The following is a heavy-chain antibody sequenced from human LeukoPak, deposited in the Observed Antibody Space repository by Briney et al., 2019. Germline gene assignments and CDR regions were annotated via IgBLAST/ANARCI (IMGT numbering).Heavy chain of an antibody. J-gene: IGHJ4*02. V-gene: IGHV3-23*01. Sequence: PGGSLRLSCAASGFTFSRYGMSWVRQAPGKGLEGVSIISGSGGSTYYADSVKGRFTISRDNSKNTLYLQMNSLRAEDTALYYCAKDYSSSSYYLDYWGQGTLVTVSS. CDR3: AKDYSSSSYYLDY. CDR1: GFTFSRYG. D-gene: IGHD6-6*01. CDR2: ISGSGGST.